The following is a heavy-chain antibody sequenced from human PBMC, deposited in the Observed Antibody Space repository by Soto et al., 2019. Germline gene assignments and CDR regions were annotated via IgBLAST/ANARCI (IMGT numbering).Heavy chain of an antibody. CDR2: ISYDGSNK. Sequence: QVQLVESGGGVVQPGRSLRLSCAASGFTFSSYAMHWVRQAPGKGLEWVAVISYDGSNKYYADSVKGRFTISRDNSKNTLYLQMNSLRAEDTAVYYCARDGISLEVVVVTATPYYFDYWGQGTLVTVSS. CDR1: GFTFSSYA. CDR3: ARDGISLEVVVVTATPYYFDY. J-gene: IGHJ4*02. V-gene: IGHV3-30-3*01. D-gene: IGHD2-21*02.